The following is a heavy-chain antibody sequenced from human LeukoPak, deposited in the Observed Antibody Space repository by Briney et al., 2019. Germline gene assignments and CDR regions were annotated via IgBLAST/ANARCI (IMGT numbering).Heavy chain of an antibody. CDR1: GFTFRDYW. Sequence: GGSLRLSCVASGFTFRDYWMTWVRQAPGKGLEYVANIKYDGSDKYYVDSVKGRFTISRDNAKNSVYLQMNSLRVEDTAVYYCAGRNLFDYWGQGTVVTVSS. V-gene: IGHV3-7*01. J-gene: IGHJ4*02. D-gene: IGHD1-14*01. CDR3: AGRNLFDY. CDR2: IKYDGSDK.